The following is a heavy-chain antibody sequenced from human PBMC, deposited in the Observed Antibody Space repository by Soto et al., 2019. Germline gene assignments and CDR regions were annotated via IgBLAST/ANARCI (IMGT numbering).Heavy chain of an antibody. CDR1: GGSFSGDY. D-gene: IGHD5-18*01. J-gene: IGHJ4*02. CDR3: ARDNGYSYGYNLDH. Sequence: SETLSLTCVVYGGSFSGDYWSWIRQPPGKGLEWIGYIYYSGSTNYNPSLKSRVTISVDTSKNQFSLKLTSVTAADTAVYYCARDNGYSYGYNLDHWGQGTLVTVSA. CDR2: IYYSGST. V-gene: IGHV4-59*01.